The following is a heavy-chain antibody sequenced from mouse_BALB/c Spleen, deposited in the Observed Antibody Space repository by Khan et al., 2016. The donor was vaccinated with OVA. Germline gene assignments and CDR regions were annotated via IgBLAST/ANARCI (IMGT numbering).Heavy chain of an antibody. V-gene: IGHV3-2*02. CDR2: ISYSGSA. J-gene: IGHJ2*01. D-gene: IGHD1-2*01. CDR1: GYSITSGYG. CDR3: ARTARIKY. Sequence: EVQLQESGPGLVKPSQSLSLTCTVTGYSITSGYGWNWIRQFPGNKLEWMGYISYSGSANYNPSLKSRISITRDTSKNQFFLQSNSVTTEDTATYYCARTARIKYWGQGTTLTVSS.